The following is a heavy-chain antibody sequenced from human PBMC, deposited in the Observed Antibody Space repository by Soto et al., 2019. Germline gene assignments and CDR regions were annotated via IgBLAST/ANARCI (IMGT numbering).Heavy chain of an antibody. V-gene: IGHV3-30*18. CDR3: ANDQRMVGSTRGYIAY. J-gene: IGHJ4*02. CDR2: ISTDGSYT. D-gene: IGHD1-26*01. CDR1: GFTFNMHG. Sequence: QVQLVESGGGVVQPGRSLRLSCAASGFTFNMHGMHWVRQAPGKGLEWVAVISTDGSYTYHVHSVKGRFTISSDNSNNTLYLKMNSMNTEDTGIYYCANDQRMVGSTRGYIAYWGQGTLVAVSS.